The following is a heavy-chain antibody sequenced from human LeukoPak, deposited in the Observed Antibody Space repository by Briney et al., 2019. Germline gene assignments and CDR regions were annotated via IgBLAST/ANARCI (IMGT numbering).Heavy chain of an antibody. CDR2: IYTSGST. CDR1: GGSISSGSYY. J-gene: IGHJ5*02. V-gene: IGHV4-61*02. Sequence: SEILSLTCTVSGGSISSGSYYWSWIRQPAGKGLEWIGRIYTSGSTDYNPSLKSRVTISVDTSKNQFSLKLSSVTAADTAVYYCARGLSSSSSWYHNWFDPWGQGTLVTVSS. CDR3: ARGLSSSSSWYHNWFDP. D-gene: IGHD6-13*01.